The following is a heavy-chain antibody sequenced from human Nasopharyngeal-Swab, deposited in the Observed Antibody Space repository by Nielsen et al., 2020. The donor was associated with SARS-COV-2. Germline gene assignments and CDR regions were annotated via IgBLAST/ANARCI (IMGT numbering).Heavy chain of an antibody. CDR3: ARALTGTSFFDP. J-gene: IGHJ5*02. Sequence: WIRPPPGTGLDWIGNIYYTGSTNYNPSLKSRVAISVDTPKNQFSLKLSSVTAADTAVYYCARALTGTSFFDPWGQGTLVTVSS. CDR2: IYYTGST. V-gene: IGHV4-59*01. D-gene: IGHD1-20*01.